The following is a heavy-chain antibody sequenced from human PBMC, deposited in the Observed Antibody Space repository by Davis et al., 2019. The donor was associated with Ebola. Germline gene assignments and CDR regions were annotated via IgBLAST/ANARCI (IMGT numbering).Heavy chain of an antibody. V-gene: IGHV3-11*01. CDR3: ASTYCSSTSCYFPRGYGMDV. Sequence: GESLKISCAASGFTFSDYYMSWIRQAPGKGLEWVSYISSSGSTIYYADSVKGRFTISRDNAKNSLYLQMNSLRAEDTAVYYCASTYCSSTSCYFPRGYGMDVWGQGTTVTVSS. J-gene: IGHJ6*02. CDR2: ISSSGSTI. D-gene: IGHD2-2*01. CDR1: GFTFSDYY.